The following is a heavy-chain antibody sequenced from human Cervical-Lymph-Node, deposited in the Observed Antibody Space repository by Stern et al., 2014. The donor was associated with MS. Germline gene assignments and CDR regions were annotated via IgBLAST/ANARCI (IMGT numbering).Heavy chain of an antibody. CDR3: ARMVSSWYGGDY. D-gene: IGHD6-13*01. V-gene: IGHV4-61*02. J-gene: IGHJ4*02. CDR1: GGSISSGSYY. Sequence: VQLEESGPGLVKPSQTLSLTCTVSGGSISSGSYYWSWIRQPAGKGLEWIGRIYTSGSTNYNPSLKSRVTISVDTSKNQFSLKLSSVTAADTAVYYCARMVSSWYGGDYWGQGTLVTVSS. CDR2: IYTSGST.